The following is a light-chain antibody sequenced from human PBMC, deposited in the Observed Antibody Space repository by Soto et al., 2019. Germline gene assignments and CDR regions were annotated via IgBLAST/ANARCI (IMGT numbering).Light chain of an antibody. V-gene: IGLV1-40*01. CDR2: GDT. J-gene: IGLJ3*02. CDR3: QSYDSSRSASV. CDR1: SSNIGAGSD. Sequence: QSVLTQPPSVSGVSGQRVTISCTGSSSNIGAGSDVHWYQQLPGTAPKLLIAGDTNRPSGVPDRFSGSKSGASASLAITGLRAADEADYYCQSYDSSRSASVFGGGTKVTVL.